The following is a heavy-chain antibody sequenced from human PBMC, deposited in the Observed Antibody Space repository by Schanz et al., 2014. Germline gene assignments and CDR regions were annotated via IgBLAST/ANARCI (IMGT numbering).Heavy chain of an antibody. J-gene: IGHJ4*02. V-gene: IGHV3-48*04. CDR1: GFSFSNYS. CDR3: AKVAPAATYLDS. Sequence: EVHLVESGGSLVQPGGSLRLSCVASGFSFSNYSMTWIRQAPGKGLEWVSDISDSGDSTHYADSVKGRFTISRDNAKNSLFLQMNSLSAEDTAVYYCAKVAPAATYLDSWGLGTLVTVSS. D-gene: IGHD2-2*01. CDR2: ISDSGDST.